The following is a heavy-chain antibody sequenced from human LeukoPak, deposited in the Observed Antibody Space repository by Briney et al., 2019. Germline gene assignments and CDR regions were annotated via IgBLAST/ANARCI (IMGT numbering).Heavy chain of an antibody. CDR2: INLNSGGT. CDR1: EYILSDYY. CDR3: ARSSGGSGRWGDNWFDP. J-gene: IGHJ5*02. D-gene: IGHD3-10*01. V-gene: IGHV1-2*02. Sequence: WASVKVSCKTSEYILSDYYVHWVRQAPGEGLEWMGWINLNSGGTNYAQKFQGRVTMTRDTSISTAYMELSSLRSDDTAVYYCARSSGGSGRWGDNWFDPWGQGTLVSVSS.